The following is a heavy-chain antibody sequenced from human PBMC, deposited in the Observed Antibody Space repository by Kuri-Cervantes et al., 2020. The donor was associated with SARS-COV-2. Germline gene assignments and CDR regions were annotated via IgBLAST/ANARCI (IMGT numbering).Heavy chain of an antibody. CDR3: ARDQSITMIVVVNRDAFDI. CDR1: GFSFSNYA. Sequence: LSPTCAASGFSFSNYAMHWVRQAPGKGLEWVAVISYDGSNKYYADSVKGRFTISRDNSKGTLYLQMNSLRAEDTAIYYCARDQSITMIVVVNRDAFDIWGQGTMVTVSS. D-gene: IGHD3-22*01. V-gene: IGHV3-30-3*01. CDR2: ISYDGSNK. J-gene: IGHJ3*02.